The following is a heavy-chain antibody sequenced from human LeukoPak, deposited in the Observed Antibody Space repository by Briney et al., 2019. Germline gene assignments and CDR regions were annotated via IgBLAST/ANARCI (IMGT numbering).Heavy chain of an antibody. CDR1: GCTFSSYA. V-gene: IGHV3-23*01. CDR2: ISGSGGST. CDR3: AKAGWYQSPVDY. D-gene: IGHD6-19*01. Sequence: GGSLTLSCAASGCTFSSYAMSWVRQAPGKGLEWVSAISGSGGSTYYADSVKGRFTISRDNSKNTLYLQMNSLRAEDTAVYYCAKAGWYQSPVDYWGQGTLVTVSS. J-gene: IGHJ4*02.